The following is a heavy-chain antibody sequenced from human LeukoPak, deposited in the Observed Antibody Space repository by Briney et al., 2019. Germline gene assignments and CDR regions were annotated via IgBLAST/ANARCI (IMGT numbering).Heavy chain of an antibody. V-gene: IGHV1-8*02. CDR3: ARGSPPAYYYGSGSVDY. Sequence: RASVKVSCKASGYTFTGYYMHWVRQAPGQGLEWMGWMNPNSGNTGYAQKFQGRVTMTRNTSISTAYMELSSLRSEDTAVYYCARGSPPAYYYGSGSVDYWGQGTLVTVSS. J-gene: IGHJ4*02. D-gene: IGHD3-10*01. CDR2: MNPNSGNT. CDR1: GYTFTGYY.